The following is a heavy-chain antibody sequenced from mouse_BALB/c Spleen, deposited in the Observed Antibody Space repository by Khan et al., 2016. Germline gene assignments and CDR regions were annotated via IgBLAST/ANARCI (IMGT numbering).Heavy chain of an antibody. Sequence: EVKLLESGGGLVQPGGSLKLSCAASGFEFSRYWMSWVRQAPGKGLEWIGEINPDSSTINYTPSLKDKFIISRDNAKNTLNLQMSKVRSEDTALYYCASTFWYFDVWGAGTTVTVSS. J-gene: IGHJ1*01. CDR3: ASTFWYFDV. CDR1: GFEFSRYW. CDR2: INPDSSTI. V-gene: IGHV4-1*02.